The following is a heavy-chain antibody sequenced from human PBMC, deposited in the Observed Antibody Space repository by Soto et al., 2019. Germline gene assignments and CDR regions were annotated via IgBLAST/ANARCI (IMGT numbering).Heavy chain of an antibody. CDR1: GYTFTSYG. V-gene: IGHV1-3*01. D-gene: IGHD6-13*01. J-gene: IGHJ5*02. Sequence: ASVKVSCKASGYTFTSYGIHWVRQAPGQRLEWMGWINAANGDTKYSPKFQGRVTITRDTSASTAYMELSGLRSEDTAVCYCVRRHVSATGIDWFDPWGQGTLVTVSS. CDR2: INAANGDT. CDR3: VRRHVSATGIDWFDP.